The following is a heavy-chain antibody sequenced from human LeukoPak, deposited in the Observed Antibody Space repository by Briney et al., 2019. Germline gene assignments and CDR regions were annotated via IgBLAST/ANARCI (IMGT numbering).Heavy chain of an antibody. Sequence: ETLSLTCGVSGGSISSTNWWSWVRQPPGQGLEWVGRIKSKRHGETTDYAAPVKGRFTISRDDSKNTLDLQMNSLKTEDTAVYYCTTDESSWGQGTLVTVSS. J-gene: IGHJ4*02. CDR3: TTDESS. CDR1: GGSISSTNW. CDR2: IKSKRHGETT. V-gene: IGHV3-15*01.